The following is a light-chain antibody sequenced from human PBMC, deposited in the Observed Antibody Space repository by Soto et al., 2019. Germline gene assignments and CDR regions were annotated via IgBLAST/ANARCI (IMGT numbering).Light chain of an antibody. CDR1: QSVSSN. CDR3: KQYNNWPPIT. J-gene: IGKJ5*01. CDR2: GAS. V-gene: IGKV3-15*01. Sequence: IVMTQYPATLSVSPGERATLSCMASQSVSSNLAWYQQKPGQAPRLLIYGASTRATGIPARFSGSGSGTEFTLTISSLQSEDFAVYYCKQYNNWPPITFGQGTRLAIK.